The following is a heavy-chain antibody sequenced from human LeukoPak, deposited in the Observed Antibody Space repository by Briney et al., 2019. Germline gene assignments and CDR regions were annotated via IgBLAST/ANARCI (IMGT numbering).Heavy chain of an antibody. CDR1: GGSISSYY. CDR2: INHSGST. J-gene: IGHJ5*02. Sequence: PSETLSLTCTVSGGSISSYYWSWIRQPPGKGLEWIGEINHSGSTNYNPSLKSRVTISVDTSKNQFSLKLSSVTAADTAVYYCARGRVGWFDPWGQGTLVTVSS. D-gene: IGHD1-26*01. V-gene: IGHV4-34*01. CDR3: ARGRVGWFDP.